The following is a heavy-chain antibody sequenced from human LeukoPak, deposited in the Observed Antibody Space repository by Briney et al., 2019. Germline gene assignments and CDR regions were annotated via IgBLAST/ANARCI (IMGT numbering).Heavy chain of an antibody. V-gene: IGHV3-53*01. CDR1: GFTVSSNY. CDR3: ATYYYDSSGYYYPTDY. D-gene: IGHD3-22*01. CDR2: ISSGGST. Sequence: GGSLRLSCAASGFTVSSNYMSWVRQAPGKGLEWGSVISSGGSTYDEDSVKGRFTISRDNSKNTLYLQMNSLRAEDTAVYYCATYYYDSSGYYYPTDYWGQGTMVSVSS. J-gene: IGHJ4*02.